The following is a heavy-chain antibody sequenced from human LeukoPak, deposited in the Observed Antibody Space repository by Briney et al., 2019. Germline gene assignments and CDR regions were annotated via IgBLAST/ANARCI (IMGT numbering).Heavy chain of an antibody. V-gene: IGHV1-18*01. Sequence: ASVKVSCKASGYTFTNFGISWVRQAPGQGLEWMGWITTYNGNTNYAQKVQGRVTMTTDTSTSTAYLELRSLTSDDTAVYYCARRDCSSSSCHYYYYYMDVW. J-gene: IGHJ6*03. CDR2: ITTYNGNT. CDR1: GYTFTNFG. D-gene: IGHD2-2*01. CDR3: ARRDCSSSSCHYYYYYMDV.